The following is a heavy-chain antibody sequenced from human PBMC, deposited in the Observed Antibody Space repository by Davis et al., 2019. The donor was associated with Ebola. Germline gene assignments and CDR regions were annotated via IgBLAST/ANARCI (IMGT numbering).Heavy chain of an antibody. Sequence: PGGSLRLSCAASGFTFRNHAMHWVRQAPGKGLEWVAVVSHSQRETFYADSVKGRFTISRDNSENTLYLQMNSLRTDDTAVYYCARAVHDEDLDYWGQGTPVTVSS. CDR2: VSHSQRET. CDR3: ARAVHDEDLDY. D-gene: IGHD1-1*01. J-gene: IGHJ4*01. V-gene: IGHV3-30*04. CDR1: GFTFRNHA.